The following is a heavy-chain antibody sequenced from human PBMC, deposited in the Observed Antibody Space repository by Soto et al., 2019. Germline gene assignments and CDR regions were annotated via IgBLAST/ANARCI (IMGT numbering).Heavy chain of an antibody. J-gene: IGHJ5*02. V-gene: IGHV4-59*01. Sequence: SETLSLTCTVSGGSISSYYWSWIRQPPGKGLEWIGYIYYSGSTNYNPSLKSRVTISVDTSKNQFSLKLSSVTAADTAVYYCARDYGSYDYVWGRSMLDPWGQGTLVTVSS. CDR1: GGSISSYY. CDR2: IYYSGST. D-gene: IGHD3-16*01. CDR3: ARDYGSYDYVWGRSMLDP.